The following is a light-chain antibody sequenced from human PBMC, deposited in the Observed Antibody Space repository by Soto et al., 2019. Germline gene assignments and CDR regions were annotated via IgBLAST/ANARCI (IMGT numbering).Light chain of an antibody. CDR3: KSYAGSNTYV. Sequence: QSVLTQPPSGSVAPGQSVTISCTGTKNDVGFYDFVSWYQHHPGKAPRLIIYEVVQRPSGVPDRFSGSKSGNTASLTVSGLQAADEADYFCKSYAGSNTYVFGSGTKVTV. CDR1: KNDVGFYDF. V-gene: IGLV2-8*01. J-gene: IGLJ1*01. CDR2: EVV.